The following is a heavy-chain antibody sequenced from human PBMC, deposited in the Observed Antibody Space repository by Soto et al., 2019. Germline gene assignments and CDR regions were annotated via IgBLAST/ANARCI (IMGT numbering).Heavy chain of an antibody. D-gene: IGHD6-13*01. V-gene: IGHV5-51*01. Sequence: PGESLKISCKGSGHTFTDYWIGWVRQLPGKGLEWMGIIYPGDSDTRYSPSFQGQVTITADKSTSTAYLQWNTLKASDTAMYYCARHSSNFRYYYYAMDAWGQGTTVTVSS. J-gene: IGHJ6*02. CDR1: GHTFTDYW. CDR3: ARHSSNFRYYYYAMDA. CDR2: IYPGDSDT.